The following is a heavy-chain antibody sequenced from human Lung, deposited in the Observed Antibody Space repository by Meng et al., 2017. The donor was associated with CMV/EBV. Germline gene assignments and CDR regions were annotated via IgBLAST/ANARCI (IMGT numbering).Heavy chain of an antibody. D-gene: IGHD5-24*01. V-gene: IGHV4-39*07. CDR3: VTETGYNYDN. Sequence: QLREPGPGQVQPSATLSLTCSVSGGSISSSSYYWGWIRQSPGKGLEWIGSIYFSGNTYYNPSLKSRVTMSVGTAQNKFSLTLRSVTAADTAVYYCVTETGYNYDNWGQGALVTVSS. CDR2: IYFSGNT. J-gene: IGHJ4*02. CDR1: GGSISSSSYY.